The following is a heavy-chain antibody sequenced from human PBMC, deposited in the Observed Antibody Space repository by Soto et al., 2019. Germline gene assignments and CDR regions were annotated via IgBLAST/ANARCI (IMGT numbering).Heavy chain of an antibody. CDR1: GGSISSRGYY. V-gene: IGHV4-61*08. Sequence: SETLSLTCTVSGGSISSRGYYWGWIRQPPGKRLEWIAYVSYTGSTNYNPSLRSRVTISIDTSKNQFSLKLSSVTAADTGVYYCARGGGSRTFDYWGQGTPVTVSS. D-gene: IGHD1-26*01. CDR2: VSYTGST. J-gene: IGHJ4*02. CDR3: ARGGGSRTFDY.